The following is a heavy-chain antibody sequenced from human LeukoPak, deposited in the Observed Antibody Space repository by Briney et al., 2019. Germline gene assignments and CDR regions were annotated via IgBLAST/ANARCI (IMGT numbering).Heavy chain of an antibody. V-gene: IGHV1-69*05. CDR2: IIPIFGTA. Sequence: SVKVSCKASGYTFTSYGISWVRQAPGQGLEWMGGIIPIFGTANYAQKFQGRVTITTDESTSTAYMELSSLRSEDTAVYYCASEIIYCSSTSCHEGYWGQGTLVTVSS. J-gene: IGHJ4*02. CDR3: ASEIIYCSSTSCHEGY. CDR1: GYTFTSYG. D-gene: IGHD2-2*01.